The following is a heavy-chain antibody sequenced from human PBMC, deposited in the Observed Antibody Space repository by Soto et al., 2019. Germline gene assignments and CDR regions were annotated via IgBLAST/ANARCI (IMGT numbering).Heavy chain of an antibody. J-gene: IGHJ5*02. Sequence: QVRLVESGGGVVQPGRSLRLSCTASGFSFSSYAMYWFRQPPGKGLEWVAVISHDGINKHYADSVKGRVTVSRDNSNHSLDLQLNSLRGEDTAMYYCARDMYSSDYFVKWFEPRGQGTLVTVSS. D-gene: IGHD6-19*01. CDR3: ARDMYSSDYFVKWFEP. CDR2: ISHDGINK. CDR1: GFSFSSYA. V-gene: IGHV3-30-3*01.